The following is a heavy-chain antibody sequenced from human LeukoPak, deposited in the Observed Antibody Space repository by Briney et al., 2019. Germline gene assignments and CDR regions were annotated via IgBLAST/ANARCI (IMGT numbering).Heavy chain of an antibody. J-gene: IGHJ1*01. CDR1: GGTFSSYT. D-gene: IGHD3-22*01. CDR2: IIPILGIA. Sequence: SVKVSCKASGGTFSSYTVSWVRQAPGQGLEWMGRIIPILGIANYAQKFQGRVTITADKSTSTAYMELSSLRSEDTAVYYCASTTVNYYDSSVLRRAEYFQHWGQGTLVTVSS. CDR3: ASTTVNYYDSSVLRRAEYFQH. V-gene: IGHV1-69*02.